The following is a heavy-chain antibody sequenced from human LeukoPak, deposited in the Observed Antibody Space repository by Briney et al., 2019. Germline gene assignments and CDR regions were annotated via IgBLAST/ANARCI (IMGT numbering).Heavy chain of an antibody. CDR1: GGSISSSSYY. V-gene: IGHV4-39*01. D-gene: IGHD2-15*01. CDR3: ARLPSIDLYYFDY. Sequence: SETLSLTCTVSGGSISSSSYYWGWIRQPPGKGLEWIGSIYYSGSTYYNPSLKSRVTISVDTSKNQFSLKLSSVTAADTAVYYCARLPSIDLYYFDYWGQGTLVTVSS. J-gene: IGHJ4*02. CDR2: IYYSGST.